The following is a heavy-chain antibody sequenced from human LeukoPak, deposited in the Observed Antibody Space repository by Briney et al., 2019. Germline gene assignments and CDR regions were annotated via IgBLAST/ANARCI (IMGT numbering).Heavy chain of an antibody. CDR1: EFXVSSNY. J-gene: IGHJ3*02. D-gene: IGHD1-26*01. CDR3: TRGGGTYSGAFDI. V-gene: IGHV3-66*01. Sequence: GGSLRLSCAASEFXVSSNYISWVRQAPGKGLEWVSVIYSGDITYYADSVKGRFTVSRDNSKNTLFLQMNTLRTEDTAVYYCTRGGGTYSGAFDIWGQGTMVTVSS. CDR2: IYSGDIT.